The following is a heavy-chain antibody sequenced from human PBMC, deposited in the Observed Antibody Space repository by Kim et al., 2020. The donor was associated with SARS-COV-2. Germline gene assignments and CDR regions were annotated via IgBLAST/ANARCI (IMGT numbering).Heavy chain of an antibody. CDR1: GGSISSYY. Sequence: SETLSLTCTVSGGSISSYYWSWIRQPPGKGLEWIGYSYYSGSTNYNPSLNSRVTISVDTSKNQFSLKLSSVTAADTAVYYCARVKVCSSTSCYSFANGMDVWGQGTTVTVSS. CDR3: ARVKVCSSTSCYSFANGMDV. V-gene: IGHV4-59*13. J-gene: IGHJ6*02. D-gene: IGHD2-2*02. CDR2: SYYSGST.